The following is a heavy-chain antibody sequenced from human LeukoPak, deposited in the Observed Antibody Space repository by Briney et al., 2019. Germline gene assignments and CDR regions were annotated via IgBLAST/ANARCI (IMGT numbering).Heavy chain of an antibody. CDR3: AKDQQQLVPGKDYYYGMDV. D-gene: IGHD6-13*01. CDR1: GFTFSGYA. V-gene: IGHV3-23*01. J-gene: IGHJ6*02. Sequence: GGSLRVSCAASGFTFSGYAMSWVRQAPGQGVEWVSAISGSGGSTYYADSVKGRFTISRDNSKNTLYLQMKSLRAEDTAVYYCAKDQQQLVPGKDYYYGMDVWGQGTTVTVSS. CDR2: ISGSGGST.